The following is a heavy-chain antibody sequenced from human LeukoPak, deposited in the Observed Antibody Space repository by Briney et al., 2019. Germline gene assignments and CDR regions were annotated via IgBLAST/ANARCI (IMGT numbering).Heavy chain of an antibody. Sequence: GGSLRLSCAASGFTVSSNYMSWVRQAPGKGLEWVSVIYSGGGTYYADSVKGRFTISRDNSKNTLYLHMNSLRAEDTAVYYCARGDYGANFPFDYWGQGILVTVSS. V-gene: IGHV3-66*01. D-gene: IGHD4-23*01. CDR1: GFTVSSNY. CDR3: ARGDYGANFPFDY. CDR2: IYSGGGT. J-gene: IGHJ4*02.